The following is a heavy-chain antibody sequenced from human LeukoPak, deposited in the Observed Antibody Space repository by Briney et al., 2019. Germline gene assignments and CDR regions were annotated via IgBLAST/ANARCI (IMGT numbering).Heavy chain of an antibody. CDR2: INPTSGAT. CDR3: AREFRTATWSFDAFDL. Sequence: ASVNVSFKASGYTFTDYYMHWVRQAPGQGLDWVGWINPTSGATNYAQKFQGRVTMTRDTSNNTSFMELSRLRADDTAGYYCAREFRTATWSFDAFDLWGQGTMVTVSS. D-gene: IGHD5-24*01. J-gene: IGHJ3*01. V-gene: IGHV1-2*02. CDR1: GYTFTDYY.